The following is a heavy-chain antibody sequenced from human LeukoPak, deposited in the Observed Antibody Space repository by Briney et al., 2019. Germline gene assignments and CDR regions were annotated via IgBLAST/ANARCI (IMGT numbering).Heavy chain of an antibody. Sequence: PSETLSLTCTVSGGSISSGGYYWSWIRQHPGKGLEWIGYIYYSGSTNYNPSLKSRVTISVDTSKNQFSLKLSSVTAADTAVYYCARLLIAVAGTDAFDIWGQGTMVTVSS. CDR3: ARLLIAVAGTDAFDI. CDR2: IYYSGST. D-gene: IGHD6-19*01. J-gene: IGHJ3*02. CDR1: GGSISSGGYY. V-gene: IGHV4-61*08.